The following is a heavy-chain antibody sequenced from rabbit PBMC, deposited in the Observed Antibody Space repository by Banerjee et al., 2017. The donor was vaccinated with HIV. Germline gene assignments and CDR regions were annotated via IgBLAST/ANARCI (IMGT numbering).Heavy chain of an antibody. J-gene: IGHJ4*01. CDR2: IYGGISGST. Sequence: QSLEESGGDLVKPGASLTLTCKASGFDFSSNAAYWVRQAPGKGLEWIACIYGGISGSTYYASWAKGRFTISKTSSTTVTLQMTSLTAEDTATYFCARDLPAGYAGYDYPMDLWGPGTLVTVS. D-gene: IGHD6-1*01. CDR1: GFDFSSNAA. CDR3: ARDLPAGYAGYDYPMDL. V-gene: IGHV1S40*01.